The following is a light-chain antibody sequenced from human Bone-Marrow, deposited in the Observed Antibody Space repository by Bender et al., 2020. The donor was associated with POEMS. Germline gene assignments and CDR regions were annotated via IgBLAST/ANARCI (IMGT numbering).Light chain of an antibody. J-gene: IGLJ2*01. CDR3: QSYDDNPGVV. Sequence: QSALTQPASVSGSPGQSIAISCTGTNSDVGSYNYVSWYQHHPGKAPKLIIYEVSNRPSGVSDRFSGSKSGNMASLVITRLHPDDEAHYYCQSYDDNPGVVFGGGTQLTVL. V-gene: IGLV2-14*01. CDR2: EVS. CDR1: NSDVGSYNY.